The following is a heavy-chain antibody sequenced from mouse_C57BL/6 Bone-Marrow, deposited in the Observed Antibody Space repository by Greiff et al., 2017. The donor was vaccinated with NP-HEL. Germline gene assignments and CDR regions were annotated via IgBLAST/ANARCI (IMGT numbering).Heavy chain of an antibody. Sequence: EVQLQESGPGLAKPSQTLSLTCSVTGYSITSDYWNWIRKFPGNKLEYMGYISNSGSTYYNPSLKSRISITRDTSKKQYYLQLNSVTTEDTATYYCARYYGSSYGYFDVWGTGTTVTVSS. CDR1: GYSITSDY. J-gene: IGHJ1*03. CDR2: ISNSGST. D-gene: IGHD1-1*01. V-gene: IGHV3-8*01. CDR3: ARYYGSSYGYFDV.